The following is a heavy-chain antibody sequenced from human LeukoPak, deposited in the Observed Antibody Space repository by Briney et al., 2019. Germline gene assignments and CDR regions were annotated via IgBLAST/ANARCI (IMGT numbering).Heavy chain of an antibody. CDR1: GFTFSSYE. J-gene: IGHJ4*02. V-gene: IGHV3-48*03. CDR2: ISSSGSTI. Sequence: PGGSLRLSCAASGFTFSSYEMNWVRQAPGKGLEWVSCISSSGSTIYYADSVKGRFTISRDNAKNSLYLQMNSLRAEDTAVYYCASGYQLLHFDYWGQGTLVTVSS. D-gene: IGHD2-2*01. CDR3: ASGYQLLHFDY.